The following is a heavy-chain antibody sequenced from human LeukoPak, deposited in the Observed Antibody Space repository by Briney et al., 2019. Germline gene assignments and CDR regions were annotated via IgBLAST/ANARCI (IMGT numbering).Heavy chain of an antibody. J-gene: IGHJ4*02. CDR1: GGTFSSYA. Sequence: ASVKVSCKASGGTFSSYAISWVRQAPGQGLEWMGGIIPIFGTANYSQKFQGRVTITADKSTSTAYMELSSLTSEDTAVYYCARGSRGGHFDYWGQGTLVTVSS. D-gene: IGHD2-15*01. CDR2: IIPIFGTA. V-gene: IGHV1-69*06. CDR3: ARGSRGGHFDY.